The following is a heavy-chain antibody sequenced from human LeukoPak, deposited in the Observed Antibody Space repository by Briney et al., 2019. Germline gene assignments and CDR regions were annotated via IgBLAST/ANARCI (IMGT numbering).Heavy chain of an antibody. Sequence: SQTLSLTCTLSGGSIINGDYYWSWISQPPGKGLEWIGYIYDDGSTYYNPSLKSRVTISIDTSKNQFSLNLRSVTAAGTAVYYCARLTGSGEVFDSWGQGTLVTVSS. CDR2: IYDDGST. J-gene: IGHJ4*02. CDR1: GGSIINGDYY. CDR3: ARLTGSGEVFDS. V-gene: IGHV4-30-4*01. D-gene: IGHD1-14*01.